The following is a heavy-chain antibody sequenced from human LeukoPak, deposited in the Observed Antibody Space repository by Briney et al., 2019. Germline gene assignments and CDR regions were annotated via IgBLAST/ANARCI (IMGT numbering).Heavy chain of an antibody. Sequence: GGTLRLSCAASGFTFSSYGMSWVRQAPGKGLEWVSVISGSGGSTYYADSVKGRFTISRDNSKNTLYLQMNSLRAEDTAVYYCAKSIRYSSSEIYWGQGTLVTVSS. D-gene: IGHD6-13*01. V-gene: IGHV3-23*01. CDR3: AKSIRYSSSEIY. CDR1: GFTFSSYG. CDR2: ISGSGGST. J-gene: IGHJ4*02.